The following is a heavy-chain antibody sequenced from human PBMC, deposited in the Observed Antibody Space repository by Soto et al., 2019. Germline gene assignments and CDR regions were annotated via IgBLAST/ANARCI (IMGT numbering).Heavy chain of an antibody. D-gene: IGHD2-15*01. Sequence: EVQLLESGGGLVQPGGSLRLSCAASGFTFSSYAMSWVRQAPGKGLEWVSVISGSGSSTYYADSVKGRFTISRDNSKNTLYLQMSSLRAEDTAVDYCARRSPSWAFDIWGQGTMVTVSS. V-gene: IGHV3-23*01. CDR1: GFTFSSYA. J-gene: IGHJ3*02. CDR3: ARRSPSWAFDI. CDR2: ISGSGSST.